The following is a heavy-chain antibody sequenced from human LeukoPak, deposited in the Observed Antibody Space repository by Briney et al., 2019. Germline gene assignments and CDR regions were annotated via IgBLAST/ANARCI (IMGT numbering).Heavy chain of an antibody. Sequence: SETLSLTCTVPGYSISSGYYWGWFRQPVGKGLEGIGRIYSGGSTNYNPALKSRVTMSVDTSKYQFSLKLDSVTAADTAVYFCARVSWDCSRTNCHTFDYWGPGTLVTVSS. CDR3: ARVSWDCSRTNCHTFDY. CDR1: GYSISSGYY. D-gene: IGHD2-2*02. V-gene: IGHV4-4*07. J-gene: IGHJ4*02. CDR2: IYSGGST.